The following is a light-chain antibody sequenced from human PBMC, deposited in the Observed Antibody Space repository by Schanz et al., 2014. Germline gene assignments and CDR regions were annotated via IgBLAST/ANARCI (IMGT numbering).Light chain of an antibody. J-gene: IGKJ1*01. Sequence: DILLTQSPSTLSASVGDRVTITCRAPFDISPWLAWYQQKPGKAPKLLLYNASSLESGVPSRFSGSESGTEFTLTISSLQSEDFAVYYCQQYSYWPLTFGQGTKVEIK. CDR3: QQYSYWPLT. V-gene: IGKV1-5*01. CDR2: NAS. CDR1: FDISPW.